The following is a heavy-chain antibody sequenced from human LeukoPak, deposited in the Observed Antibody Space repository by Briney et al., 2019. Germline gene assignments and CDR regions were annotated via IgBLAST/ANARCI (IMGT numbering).Heavy chain of an antibody. Sequence: SETLSLTCTVSGGSISSYYWSWIRQPAGKGLEWIGRLYTSGSTNYNPSLKSRVTMSLHTSKNQFSLKLSSVTAADTAVYYCARDDGSGSFDYWGQGTLVTVSS. CDR2: LYTSGST. CDR1: GGSISSYY. D-gene: IGHD3-10*01. J-gene: IGHJ4*02. CDR3: ARDDGSGSFDY. V-gene: IGHV4-4*07.